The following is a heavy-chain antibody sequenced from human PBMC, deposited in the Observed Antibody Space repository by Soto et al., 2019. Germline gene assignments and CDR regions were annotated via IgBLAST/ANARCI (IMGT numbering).Heavy chain of an antibody. V-gene: IGHV1-18*01. Sequence: QVPLVQSGAEVKKPWASVKVSCKASGYTFTSYGISWVRQAPGQGLEWMGWISAYNGNTNYAQKLHGRVTMITSASTSTAYMELRSLRSDDTDVYYCARDRSVVGIDYWGQGTLVNVSS. D-gene: IGHD2-2*01. CDR2: ISAYNGNT. CDR1: GYTFTSYG. CDR3: ARDRSVVGIDY. J-gene: IGHJ4*02.